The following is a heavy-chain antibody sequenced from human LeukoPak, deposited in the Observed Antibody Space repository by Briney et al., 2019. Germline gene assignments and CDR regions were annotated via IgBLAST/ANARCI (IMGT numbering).Heavy chain of an antibody. CDR3: AREYNWNDEDWFDP. D-gene: IGHD1-1*01. Sequence: SQTLSLTCTVSGGSISSGGYYWSWIRQHPGKGLEWIGYIYYSGSTYYNPSLKSRVTISVDTSKNQFSLKLSSVTAADTAVYYCAREYNWNDEDWFDPWGQGTLVTVSS. CDR1: GGSISSGGYY. CDR2: IYYSGST. V-gene: IGHV4-31*03. J-gene: IGHJ5*02.